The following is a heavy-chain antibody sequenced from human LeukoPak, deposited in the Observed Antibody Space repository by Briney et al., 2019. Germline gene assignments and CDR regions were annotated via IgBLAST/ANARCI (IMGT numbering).Heavy chain of an antibody. D-gene: IGHD6-6*01. V-gene: IGHV1-2*02. CDR2: INPNTGGT. CDR1: GYTFTGYY. J-gene: IGHJ4*02. CDR3: ARGSEYSSSHY. Sequence: ASVKVSCKASGYTFTGYYMHWVRQAPGQGLEWMGWINPNTGGTNYAQKFQGRVTMTKDTSISTAYMELSSLRSDDTAVYYCARGSEYSSSHYWGQGTLVTVSS.